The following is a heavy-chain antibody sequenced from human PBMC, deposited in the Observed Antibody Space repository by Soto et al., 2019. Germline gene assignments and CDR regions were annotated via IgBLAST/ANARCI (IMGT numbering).Heavy chain of an antibody. CDR2: ISSSSSYT. V-gene: IGHV3-11*06. J-gene: IGHJ4*02. CDR3: ARGLVCSGGSCYLPFDY. CDR1: GFTFSDYY. Sequence: GGSLRLSCAASGFTFSDYYMSWIRQAPGKGLEWVSYISSSSSYTNYADSVKGRFTISRDNAKNSLYLQMNSLRAEDTAVYYCARGLVCSGGSCYLPFDYWGQGTLVTVSS. D-gene: IGHD2-15*01.